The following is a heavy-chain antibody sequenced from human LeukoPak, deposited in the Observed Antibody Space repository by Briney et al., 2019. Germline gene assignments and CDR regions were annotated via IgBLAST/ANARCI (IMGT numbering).Heavy chain of an antibody. V-gene: IGHV6-1*01. CDR2: TFYRSNWYD. D-gene: IGHD6-6*01. CDR3: VRSGDSSSRPLDF. CDR1: GDTVSSNSAA. J-gene: IGHJ4*02. Sequence: SQTLSLTCAISGDTVSSNSAAWHWIRQSPSRGLEWLGRTFYRSNWYDEYAVSVESRITINADTSKNQFSLHLKSVTPEDTAVYYCVRSGDSSSRPLDFWGQGIVVTVSS.